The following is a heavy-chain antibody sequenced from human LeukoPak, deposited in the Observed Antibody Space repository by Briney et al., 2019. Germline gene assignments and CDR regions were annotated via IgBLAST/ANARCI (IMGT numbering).Heavy chain of an antibody. CDR1: GFTFSSYG. CDR3: AKDQSERYSDWLLYGDYYYYYMDV. V-gene: IGHV3-30*02. D-gene: IGHD3-9*01. J-gene: IGHJ6*03. Sequence: GGSLRLSCAASGFTFSSYGMHWVRQAPGKGLEWVAFIRYDGSNKDYADSVKGRCTISRDNSKNTLYLQMNSLRAEDTAVYYCAKDQSERYSDWLLYGDYYYYYMDVWGKGTTVTISS. CDR2: IRYDGSNK.